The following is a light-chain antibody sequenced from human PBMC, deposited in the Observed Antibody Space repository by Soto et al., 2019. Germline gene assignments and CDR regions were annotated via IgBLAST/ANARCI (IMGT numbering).Light chain of an antibody. CDR1: QSISSW. J-gene: IGKJ4*01. V-gene: IGKV1-5*01. Sequence: DIQMTQSPSTLSASVGDRVTITCRASQSISSWLAWYQQKPGKAPKLLIFDASSLESGVPSRFSGSGSGTEFTLTISSLQPDDFATYYCQQYNSYSLTFGGGTKVEIK. CDR3: QQYNSYSLT. CDR2: DAS.